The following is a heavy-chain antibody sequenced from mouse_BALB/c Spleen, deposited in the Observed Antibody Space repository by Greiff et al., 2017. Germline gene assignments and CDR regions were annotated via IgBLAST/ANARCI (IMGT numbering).Heavy chain of an antibody. V-gene: IGHV1-69*02. CDR3: TRGEITTAYYAMDY. D-gene: IGHD2-4*01. Sequence: QVQLQQSGAELVRPGASVKLSCKASGYTFTSYWINWVKQRPGQGLEWIGNIYPSDSYTNYNQKFKDKATLTVDKSSSTAYMQLSSPTSEDSAVYYCTRGEITTAYYAMDYWGQGTSVTVSS. CDR1: GYTFTSYW. CDR2: IYPSDSYT. J-gene: IGHJ4*01.